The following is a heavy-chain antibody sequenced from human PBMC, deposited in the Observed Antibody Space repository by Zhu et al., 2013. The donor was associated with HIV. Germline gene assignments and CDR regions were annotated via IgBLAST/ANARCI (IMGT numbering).Heavy chain of an antibody. D-gene: IGHD2-15*01. CDR3: ARSEGDIVVVVAATGWFDP. J-gene: IGHJ5*02. CDR1: GGTFSSYA. V-gene: IGHV1-69*06. CDR2: IIPIFGTA. Sequence: VQLVQSGAEVKKPGSSVKVSCKASGGTFSSYAISWVRQAPGQGLEWMGGIIPIFGTANYAQKFQGRVTITADKSTSTAYMELSSLRSEDTAVYYCARSEGDIVVVVAATGWFDPWGQGTLVTVSS.